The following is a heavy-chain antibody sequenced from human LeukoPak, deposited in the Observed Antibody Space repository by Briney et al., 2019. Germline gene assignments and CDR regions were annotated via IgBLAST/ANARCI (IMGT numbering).Heavy chain of an antibody. CDR2: IYYSGST. CDR3: ARVMGVVTAHGIDV. D-gene: IGHD4-23*01. CDR1: GGSISSISSNNYH. Sequence: PSETLSLTCIVSGGSISSISSNNYHWGWIRQPPGKGLEWIGSIYYSGSTYYNPSLKSRVTISVDTSKNQFSLKLSSVTAADTALYYCARVMGVVTAHGIDVWGQGTTVTVSS. J-gene: IGHJ6*02. V-gene: IGHV4-39*01.